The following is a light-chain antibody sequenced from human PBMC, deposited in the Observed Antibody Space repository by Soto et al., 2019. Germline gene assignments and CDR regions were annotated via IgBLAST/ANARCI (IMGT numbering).Light chain of an antibody. CDR2: EGS. Sequence: QSALTQPASVSGSPGQSITISCTGISSDVGNYNFVSWYQQHPDKAPKLMIYEGSKWPSGVSNRFSGFKSGNTASLTISGLQADDEAIYYCCSYAGGSTVFGGGTKLTVL. CDR3: CSYAGGSTV. J-gene: IGLJ3*02. CDR1: SSDVGNYNF. V-gene: IGLV2-23*01.